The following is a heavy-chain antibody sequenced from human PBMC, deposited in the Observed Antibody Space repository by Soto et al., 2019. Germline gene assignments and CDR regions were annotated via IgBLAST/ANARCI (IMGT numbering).Heavy chain of an antibody. D-gene: IGHD5-12*01. Sequence: EVQLVESGGGLVKPGGSLRLSCAASGFTFSSYSMNWVRQAPGKGLEWVSSISSSSSYIYYADSVKGRFTISRDNAKNSLYLQMNSLRAEDTAVYYCARAQGSGYPGDSAFDIWGQGTMVTVSS. CDR3: ARAQGSGYPGDSAFDI. CDR1: GFTFSSYS. CDR2: ISSSSSYI. J-gene: IGHJ3*02. V-gene: IGHV3-21*01.